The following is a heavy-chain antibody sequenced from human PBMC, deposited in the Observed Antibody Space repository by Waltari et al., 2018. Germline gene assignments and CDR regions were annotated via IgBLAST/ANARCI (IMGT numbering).Heavy chain of an antibody. J-gene: IGHJ3*02. D-gene: IGHD2-2*01. Sequence: EVQLVESGGGIVQPGGSLRLSCTASGFTFRSYLMHGVRTAPGKGLVWVSRISSDGSSTSYADSVKGRFTISRDNAKNTLYLQMNSLRAEDTAVYYCARECEPGTSCYDAFDIWGQGTMVTVSS. CDR3: ARECEPGTSCYDAFDI. V-gene: IGHV3-74*01. CDR1: GFTFRSYL. CDR2: ISSDGSST.